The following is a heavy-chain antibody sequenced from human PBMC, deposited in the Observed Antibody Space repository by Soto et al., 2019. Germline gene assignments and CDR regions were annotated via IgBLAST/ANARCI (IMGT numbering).Heavy chain of an antibody. CDR2: IYYSGST. CDR3: ARGRDYSNYYYYGMDV. J-gene: IGHJ6*02. D-gene: IGHD4-4*01. Sequence: SETLSLTCTVSGGSISSGDYYWSWIRQPPGKGLEWIGYIYYSGSTYYNPSLKSRVTISVDTSKNQFALKLSSVTAADTAVYYCARGRDYSNYYYYGMDVWGQGTTVTVSS. CDR1: GGSISSGDYY. V-gene: IGHV4-30-4*01.